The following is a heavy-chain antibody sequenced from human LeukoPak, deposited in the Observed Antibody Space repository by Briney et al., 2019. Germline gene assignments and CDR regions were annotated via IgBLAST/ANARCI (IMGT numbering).Heavy chain of an antibody. D-gene: IGHD2-2*01. CDR2: IYHSGST. V-gene: IGHV4-38-2*02. J-gene: IGHJ4*02. CDR1: GYSISSGYY. CDR3: AREIVVVPAANYFDY. Sequence: PSETLSLTCTVSGYSISSGYYWGWIRQPPGKGLEWIGSIYHSGSTYYNPSLKSRVTISVDTSKNQFSLKLSSVTAADTAVYYCAREIVVVPAANYFDYWGQGTLVTVSS.